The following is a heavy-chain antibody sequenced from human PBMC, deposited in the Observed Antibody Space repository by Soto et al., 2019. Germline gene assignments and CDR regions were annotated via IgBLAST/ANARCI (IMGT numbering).Heavy chain of an antibody. Sequence: QVQLVQSGAEVKKPGASVKVSCKASGYSFTNYYMHWVRQAPGQGLEWMGIINPSGGSTSYAQKFQGRVTMTRDTSTNTVYMDLSGLRSEDTAVYYCARDLLSGYLDCWGQGTLVTVSS. CDR1: GYSFTNYY. J-gene: IGHJ4*02. D-gene: IGHD2-15*01. V-gene: IGHV1-46*01. CDR2: INPSGGST. CDR3: ARDLLSGYLDC.